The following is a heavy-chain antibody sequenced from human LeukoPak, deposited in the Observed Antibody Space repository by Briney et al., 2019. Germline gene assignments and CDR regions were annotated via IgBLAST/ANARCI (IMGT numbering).Heavy chain of an antibody. V-gene: IGHV1-18*01. D-gene: IGHD3-22*01. J-gene: IGHJ4*02. CDR2: ISAYNGNT. Sequence: ASVKVSCKASGYTFTSYGISWVRQAPGQGLEWLGWISAYNGNTNYAQKLQGRVTMTTDTSTSTAYMELRSLRSDDTAVYYCAREVPYDSSRYYQPFDYWGQGTLVTVSS. CDR1: GYTFTSYG. CDR3: AREVPYDSSRYYQPFDY.